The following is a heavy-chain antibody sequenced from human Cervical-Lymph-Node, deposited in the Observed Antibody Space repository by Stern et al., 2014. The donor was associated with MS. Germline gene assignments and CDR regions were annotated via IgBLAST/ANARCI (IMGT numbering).Heavy chain of an antibody. CDR3: ARQRYFDY. CDR1: GYTFTSYW. J-gene: IGHJ4*02. Sequence: EVQLVESGPEVKRPGESLKISCQASGYTFTSYWIGWVRQMPGKGLEWIPIFFPVGSDIRYSPSFQGQVTIAADKASSTAYLQWNNLKASDTAIYYCARQRYFDYWGQGTLVTVSS. CDR2: FFPVGSDI. V-gene: IGHV5-51*01.